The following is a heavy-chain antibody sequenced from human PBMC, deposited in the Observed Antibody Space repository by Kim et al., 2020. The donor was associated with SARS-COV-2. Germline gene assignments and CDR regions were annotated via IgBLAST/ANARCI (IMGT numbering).Heavy chain of an antibody. CDR2: IYSGGST. Sequence: GGSLRLSCAASGFTVSSNYMSWVRQAPGKGLEWVSVIYSGGSTYYADSARGRFTISRDNSKNTLYLQMNSLRAEDTAVYYCARTPGWYYDYVWGSYRSPWGQGTLVTVSS. J-gene: IGHJ5*02. CDR1: GFTVSSNY. D-gene: IGHD3-16*02. V-gene: IGHV3-66*01. CDR3: ARTPGWYYDYVWGSYRSP.